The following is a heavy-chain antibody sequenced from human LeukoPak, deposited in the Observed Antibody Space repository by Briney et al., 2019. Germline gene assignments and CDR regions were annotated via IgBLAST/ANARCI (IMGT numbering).Heavy chain of an antibody. CDR3: ARDASPRWLTLGHAFDI. J-gene: IGHJ3*02. D-gene: IGHD5-24*01. CDR2: IYTSGST. CDR1: GGSISSGSYY. Sequence: PSETLSLTCTVSGGSISSGSYYWSWIRQPAGKGLEWIGRIYTSGSTNYNPSLKSRVTISVDTSKNQFSLKLSSVTAADTAVYYCARDASPRWLTLGHAFDIWGQGTMVTVSS. V-gene: IGHV4-61*02.